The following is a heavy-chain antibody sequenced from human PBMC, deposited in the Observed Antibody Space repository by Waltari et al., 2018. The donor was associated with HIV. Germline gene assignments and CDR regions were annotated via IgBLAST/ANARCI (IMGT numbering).Heavy chain of an antibody. Sequence: EVQLVESGGGLVEPGGSLRLSCAASGFNFADAWMNWVRQAPGKGLEWVARIKGKTDAGTRDFAAPVKGRFSISRNYLKNTVDLQMNNLKTEDTALYYCAAGTGRSDFDYWGQGTLVTVSS. J-gene: IGHJ4*02. D-gene: IGHD7-27*01. CDR2: IKGKTDAGTR. V-gene: IGHV3-15*01. CDR1: GFNFADAW. CDR3: AAGTGRSDFDY.